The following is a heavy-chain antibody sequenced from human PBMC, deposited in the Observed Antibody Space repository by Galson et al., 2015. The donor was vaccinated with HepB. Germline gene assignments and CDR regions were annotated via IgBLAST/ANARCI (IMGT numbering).Heavy chain of an antibody. Sequence: SLRLSCAASGFSFRSYGMSWVRQAPGKGLEWLSFISGGGSSTSYADSVKGRFTISRNNSKNTLYLQMNSLRAEDTAVYYCATYTVTNRYWYFDLWGRGTLVTVSS. D-gene: IGHD4-17*01. CDR2: ISGGGSST. J-gene: IGHJ2*01. CDR3: ATYTVTNRYWYFDL. V-gene: IGHV3-23*01. CDR1: GFSFRSYG.